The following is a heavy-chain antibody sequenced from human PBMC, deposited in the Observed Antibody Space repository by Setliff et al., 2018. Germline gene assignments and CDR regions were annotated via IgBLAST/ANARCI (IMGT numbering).Heavy chain of an antibody. Sequence: SETLSLTCTVSGGSISSNSYYWGWIRQPPGKGLEWIGSMYYGGSTYYNPSLKSRVTISIDPSKNQFSLKLSSVTAADTAVYYCARAPRYFDSTGSYFDGWGQGTPVTISS. V-gene: IGHV4-39*07. D-gene: IGHD3-22*01. CDR2: MYYGGST. J-gene: IGHJ4*02. CDR3: ARAPRYFDSTGSYFDG. CDR1: GGSISSNSYY.